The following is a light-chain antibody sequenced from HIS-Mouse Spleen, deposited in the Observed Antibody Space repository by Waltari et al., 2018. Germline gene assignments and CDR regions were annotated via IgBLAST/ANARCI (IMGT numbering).Light chain of an antibody. Sequence: SYELTQPPSVSVSPGQTARITCSGDALPKKSAYWYQQKSGQAPVLVIYEDSKRPSGIPERFSGSSSGTMATLTISGAQVEDEAGYYCYSTDSSGNHRVFGGGTKLTVL. CDR3: YSTDSSGNHRV. J-gene: IGLJ2*01. V-gene: IGLV3-10*01. CDR2: EDS. CDR1: ALPKKS.